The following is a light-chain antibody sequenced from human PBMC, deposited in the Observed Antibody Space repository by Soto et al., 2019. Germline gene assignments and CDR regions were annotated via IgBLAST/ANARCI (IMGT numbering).Light chain of an antibody. V-gene: IGKV3-15*01. CDR1: QSINAH. CDR2: GAS. J-gene: IGKJ1*01. CDR3: QQSNTWLWT. Sequence: EVVMTQSPATLSVSPGERVTLSCRASQSINAHLAWYQQKPGQAPRLLIHGASTRATGSPARFSGSGFGTDFIITISSLQSEDVAVYYCQQSNTWLWTFGQGTKVEIQ.